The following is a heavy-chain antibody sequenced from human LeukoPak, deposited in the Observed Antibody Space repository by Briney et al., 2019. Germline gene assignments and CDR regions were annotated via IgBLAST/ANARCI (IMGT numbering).Heavy chain of an antibody. CDR3: ASTHGWLRAFDI. J-gene: IGHJ3*02. CDR1: GYTFTSYD. D-gene: IGHD5-12*01. CDR2: MNPNSGNT. Sequence: ASVTVSCKASGYTFTSYDINWVRQATGQGLEWMGWMNPNSGNTGYAQKFQGRVTMTRNTSISTAYMELSSLRSEDTAVYYCASTHGWLRAFDIWGQGTMVTVSS. V-gene: IGHV1-8*01.